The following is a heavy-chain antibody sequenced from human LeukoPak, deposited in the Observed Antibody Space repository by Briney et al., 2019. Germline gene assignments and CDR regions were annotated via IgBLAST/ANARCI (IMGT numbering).Heavy chain of an antibody. CDR3: ARLSTIAVAGNAFDI. CDR1: GCTFSSYA. CDR2: IIPILGIA. Sequence: GGSLRLSCAASGCTFSSYAISWVRQAPGQGLEWMGRIIPILGIANYAQKFQGRVTITADKSTSTAYMELSSLRSEDTAVYYCARLSTIAVAGNAFDIWGQGTMVTVSS. J-gene: IGHJ3*02. V-gene: IGHV1-69*04. D-gene: IGHD6-19*01.